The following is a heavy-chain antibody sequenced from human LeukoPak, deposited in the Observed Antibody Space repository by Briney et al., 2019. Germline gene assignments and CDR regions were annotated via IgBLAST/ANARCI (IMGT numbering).Heavy chain of an antibody. CDR2: IRSKAYGGTT. CDR1: GFTFGDYV. V-gene: IGHV3-49*04. Sequence: GRSLRLSCTASGFTFGDYVMSWVRQAPGKGLEWVGFIRSKAYGGTTEYAASVKGRFTISRDDSKSIAYLQMNSLKTEDTAVYYCTRFYMTTDDYWGQGTLVTVSS. CDR3: TRFYMTTDDY. J-gene: IGHJ4*02. D-gene: IGHD4-17*01.